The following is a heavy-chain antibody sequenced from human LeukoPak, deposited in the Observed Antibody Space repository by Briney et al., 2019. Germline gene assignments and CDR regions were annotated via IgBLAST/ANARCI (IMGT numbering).Heavy chain of an antibody. CDR1: GYTFTSYY. CDR3: ARSRFGYYGMDV. D-gene: IGHD3-3*01. Sequence: GASVKVSCKASGYTFTSYYMHWVRQAPGQGLEWMGIINPSGGSTSYAQKFQGRVTMTRDTSTSTVCMELSSLRSEDTAVYYCARSRFGYYGMDVWGQGTTVTVSS. J-gene: IGHJ6*02. V-gene: IGHV1-46*01. CDR2: INPSGGST.